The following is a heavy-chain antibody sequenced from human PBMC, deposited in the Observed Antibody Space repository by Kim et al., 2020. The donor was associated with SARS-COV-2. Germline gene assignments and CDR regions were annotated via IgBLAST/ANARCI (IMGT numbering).Heavy chain of an antibody. D-gene: IGHD2-2*01. CDR3: AGGLGYCSSTSCYSLDY. J-gene: IGHJ4*02. CDR1: GFTFSSYS. Sequence: GGSLRLSCAASGFTFSSYSMNWVRQAPGKGLEWVSSISSSSSYIYYADSVKGRFTISRDNAKNSLYLQMNSLRAEDTAVYYCAGGLGYCSSTSCYSLDYWGQGTLVTVSS. V-gene: IGHV3-21*01. CDR2: ISSSSSYI.